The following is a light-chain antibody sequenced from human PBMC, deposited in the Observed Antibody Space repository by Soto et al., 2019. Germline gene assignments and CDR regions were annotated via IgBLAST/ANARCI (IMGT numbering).Light chain of an antibody. CDR3: HQRQRSPRT. V-gene: IGKV3D-11*03. CDR1: QAVNTR. Sequence: EIVLTQSPATLSSFPGDRVTLSCRASQAVNTRLAWYEDTPGQAPRLLNYLASNSAAGGRARLSGSGSGTDFTHTISNGEPEDVAVYYSHQRQRSPRTFGQGPKVDMK. J-gene: IGKJ1*01. CDR2: LAS.